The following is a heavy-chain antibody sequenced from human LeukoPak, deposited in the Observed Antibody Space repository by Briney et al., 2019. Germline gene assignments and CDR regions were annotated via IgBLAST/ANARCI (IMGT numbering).Heavy chain of an antibody. Sequence: PSQTLSLTCAVSGGSISSGGYSWSWIRQPPGEGLEWIGYIYHSGSTNYNPSLKSRVTISVDTSKNQFSLKLSSVTAADTAVYYCARWLQHEDYFDYWGQGTLVTVSS. CDR3: ARWLQHEDYFDY. CDR2: IYHSGST. CDR1: GGSISSGGYS. V-gene: IGHV4-30-2*02. D-gene: IGHD5-24*01. J-gene: IGHJ4*02.